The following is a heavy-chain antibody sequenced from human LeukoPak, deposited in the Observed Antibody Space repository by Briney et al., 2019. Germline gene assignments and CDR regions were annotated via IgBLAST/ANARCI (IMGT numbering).Heavy chain of an antibody. CDR3: ARISDILTGLNAFDI. J-gene: IGHJ3*02. V-gene: IGHV4-59*12. Sequence: SETLSLTCTVSGGSISSYYWSWIRQPPGKGLEWIGYIYYSGSTNYNPSLKSRVTISVDTSKSQFSLKLSSVTAADTAVYYCARISDILTGLNAFDIWGQGTMVTVSS. CDR2: IYYSGST. CDR1: GGSISSYY. D-gene: IGHD3-9*01.